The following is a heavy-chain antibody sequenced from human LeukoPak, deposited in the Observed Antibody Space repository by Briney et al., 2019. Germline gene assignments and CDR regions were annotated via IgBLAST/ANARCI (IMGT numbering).Heavy chain of an antibody. D-gene: IGHD6-19*01. CDR3: ARGGSGWYRGTHFDY. CDR1: GYTFTSYY. J-gene: IGHJ4*02. V-gene: IGHV1-46*01. CDR2: INPSGGST. Sequence: GASVRVSCKASGYTFTSYYMHWVRQAPGQGLEWMGIINPSGGSTSYAQKFQGRVTMTRDTSTSTVYMELSSLRSEDTAVYYCARGGSGWYRGTHFDYWGQGTLLTVSS.